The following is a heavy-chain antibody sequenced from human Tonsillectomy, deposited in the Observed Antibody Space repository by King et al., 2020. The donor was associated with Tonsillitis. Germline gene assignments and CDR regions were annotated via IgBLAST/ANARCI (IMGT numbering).Heavy chain of an antibody. Sequence: LQLQESGPGLVKPSQTLSLTCTVSYGSISSGGYYWNWIRQLPGKGLEWIGYIYYRGSTDYNPSLKSRVSISVDTSKNQFSLKLSSVTAADTAVYYCARDRMGPLYMDVWGKGTTVTVSS. J-gene: IGHJ6*03. CDR3: ARDRMGPLYMDV. V-gene: IGHV4-31*03. CDR2: IYYRGST. D-gene: IGHD2-15*01. CDR1: YGSISSGGYY.